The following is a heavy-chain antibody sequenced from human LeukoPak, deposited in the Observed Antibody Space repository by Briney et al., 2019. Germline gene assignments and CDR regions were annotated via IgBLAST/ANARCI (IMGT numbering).Heavy chain of an antibody. CDR1: GGSISGYY. CDR2: IYTSGNT. CDR3: ARMTTVTAHHYYYYGMDV. D-gene: IGHD4-17*01. V-gene: IGHV4-4*07. Sequence: SETLSLNCTVSGGSISGYYWSWIRQPAGKGLEWIGRIYTSGNTNYNPSLKSRVTMTVDTSKNQFSLKLSSVTAADTAVYYCARMTTVTAHHYYYYGMDVWGQGTTVTVSS. J-gene: IGHJ6*02.